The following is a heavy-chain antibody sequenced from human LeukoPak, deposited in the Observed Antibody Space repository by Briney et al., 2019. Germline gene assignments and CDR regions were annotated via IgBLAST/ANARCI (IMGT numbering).Heavy chain of an antibody. CDR2: INHSGST. D-gene: IGHD4-17*01. CDR1: GGYFSGYY. Sequence: PSETLSLTCAVYGGYFSGYYWSWIRQPPGKGLEWIGEINHSGSTNYNPSLKSRVTVSVDTSKNQFSLKLSSVTAADTAVYYCARARGGSTVTTFRGYYYYYMDVWGKGTTVTVSS. CDR3: ARARGGSTVTTFRGYYYYYMDV. V-gene: IGHV4-34*01. J-gene: IGHJ6*03.